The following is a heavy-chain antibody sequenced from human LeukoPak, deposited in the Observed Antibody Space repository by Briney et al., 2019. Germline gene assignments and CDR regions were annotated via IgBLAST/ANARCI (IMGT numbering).Heavy chain of an antibody. CDR3: AKRDSSDWWTFDY. CDR2: ISWNSGSI. Sequence: GGSLRLSCAASGFTFNDFAMHWVRQTPGKGLEWVSGISWNSGSIGYADSVKGRFTISRDNSKNTLYLQMNSLRAEDTAVYYCAKRDSSDWWTFDYWGQGTLVTVSS. CDR1: GFTFNDFA. V-gene: IGHV3-9*01. J-gene: IGHJ4*02. D-gene: IGHD6-19*01.